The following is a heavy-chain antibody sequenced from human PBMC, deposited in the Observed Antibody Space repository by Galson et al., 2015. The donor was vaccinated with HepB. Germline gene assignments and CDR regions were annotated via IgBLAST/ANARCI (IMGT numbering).Heavy chain of an antibody. V-gene: IGHV3-30*02. CDR1: GFTFSSYG. D-gene: IGHD6-13*01. J-gene: IGHJ2*01. CDR3: AKDLLVGDWYFDL. Sequence: SLRLSCAASGFTFSSYGMHWVRQAPGKGLEWVAFIRNDGSNKFYVDSVKGRFTISRDNSENTLYLQMNSLRAEDTAVYYCAKDLLVGDWYFDLWGRGTLVTVSS. CDR2: IRNDGSNK.